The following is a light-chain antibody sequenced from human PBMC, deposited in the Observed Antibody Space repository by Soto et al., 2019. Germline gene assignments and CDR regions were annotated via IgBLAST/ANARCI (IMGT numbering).Light chain of an antibody. CDR1: SSDVGGYDR. Sequence: QSALTQSASVSGSPGQWITISCTGSSSDVGGYDRVSWYQQYPGRAPTLLIYDVNKRPSGVSNRFSGSKSGNTASLTISGLRAEDEADYYCSSSLGGTKWVFGAGTKLTVL. V-gene: IGLV2-23*02. CDR2: DVN. J-gene: IGLJ3*02. CDR3: SSSLGGTKWV.